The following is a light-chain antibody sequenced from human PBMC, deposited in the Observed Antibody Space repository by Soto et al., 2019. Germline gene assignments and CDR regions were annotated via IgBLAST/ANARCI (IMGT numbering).Light chain of an antibody. J-gene: IGLJ1*01. Sequence: QSALTQPASVSGSPGQSITISCTGTSNDIGAYNYVSWYQQHPDKAPKLLIYEVGNRPSGVSFRFSGSKSGNTASLTISGLQAEDEADYYCSSYTARGTRVFGTGTKVTVL. V-gene: IGLV2-14*01. CDR3: SSYTARGTRV. CDR1: SNDIGAYNY. CDR2: EVG.